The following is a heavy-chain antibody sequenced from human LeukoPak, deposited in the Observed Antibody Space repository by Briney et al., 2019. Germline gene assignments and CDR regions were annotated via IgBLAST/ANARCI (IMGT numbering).Heavy chain of an antibody. CDR2: IIPIFGTA. CDR3: ARGYAPRGSYYYYYMDV. Sequence: SVKVSCKASGGTFSSYAISWVRQAPGQGLEWMGGIIPIFGTANYAQKFQGRVTITADKSTSTAYMELSSLGSEDTAVYYCARGYAPRGSYYYYYMDVWGKGTTVTVSS. CDR1: GGTFSSYA. V-gene: IGHV1-69*06. D-gene: IGHD2-2*01. J-gene: IGHJ6*03.